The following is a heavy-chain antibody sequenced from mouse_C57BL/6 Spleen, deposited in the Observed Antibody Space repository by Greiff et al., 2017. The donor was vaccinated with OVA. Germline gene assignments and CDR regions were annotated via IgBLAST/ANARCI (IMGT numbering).Heavy chain of an antibody. CDR3: AREGLRPYAMDY. D-gene: IGHD2-4*01. Sequence: QVQLKQPGAELVKPGASVKLSCKASGYTFTSYWMQWVKQRPGQGLEWIGEIDPSDSYTNYNQKFKGKATLTVDTSSSTAYMQLSSLTSEDSAVYYCAREGLRPYAMDYWGQGTSVTVSS. V-gene: IGHV1-50*01. CDR2: IDPSDSYT. J-gene: IGHJ4*01. CDR1: GYTFTSYW.